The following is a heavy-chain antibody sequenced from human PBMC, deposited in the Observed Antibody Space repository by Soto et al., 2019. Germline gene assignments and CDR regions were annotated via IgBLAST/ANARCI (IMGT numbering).Heavy chain of an antibody. J-gene: IGHJ4*02. CDR1: GYTFTSYG. CDR3: ARVGVGLAAPRVWPY. D-gene: IGHD3-16*01. V-gene: IGHV1-18*01. Sequence: ASVKVSCKASGYTFTSYGITWVRQAPGQGLEWMAWINPYNGNTKYAEKFLGRVTVTTDTPTATAYMEVRSLTSDDTAVFYCARVGVGLAAPRVWPYWGQGTPVTVYS. CDR2: INPYNGNT.